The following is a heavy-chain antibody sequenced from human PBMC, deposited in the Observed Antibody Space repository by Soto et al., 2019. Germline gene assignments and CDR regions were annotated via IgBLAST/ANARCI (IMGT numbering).Heavy chain of an antibody. Sequence: SETLSLTCGVSGYSISSGYYWGWIRQPPGKGLEWIGSVYHSGTTYYNPSLKSRVTISLDTSKNQFSLRLTSVTAADTAMYFCTRSLYSSSWHAGSWGQGTLVTVSS. CDR2: VYHSGTT. D-gene: IGHD6-13*01. CDR1: GYSISSGYY. CDR3: TRSLYSSSWHAGS. V-gene: IGHV4-38-2*01. J-gene: IGHJ4*02.